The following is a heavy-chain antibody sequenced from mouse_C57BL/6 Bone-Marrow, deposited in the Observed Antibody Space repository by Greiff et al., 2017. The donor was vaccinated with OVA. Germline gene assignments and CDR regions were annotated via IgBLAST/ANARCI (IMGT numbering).Heavy chain of an antibody. CDR1: GFTFSSYG. V-gene: IGHV5-6*02. J-gene: IGHJ1*03. CDR2: ISSGGSYT. Sequence: EVKLEESGGDLVKPGGSLKLSCAASGFTFSSYGMSWVRQTPDKRLEWVATISSGGSYTYYPDRVKGRFTISSDNAKNTLYLQMSSLKSEDTAMYYCARRPIYWYFEVWGTGTTVTVAS. CDR3: ARRPIYWYFEV. D-gene: IGHD6-5*01.